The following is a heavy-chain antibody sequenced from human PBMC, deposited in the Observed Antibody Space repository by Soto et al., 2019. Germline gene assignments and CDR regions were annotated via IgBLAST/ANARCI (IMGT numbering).Heavy chain of an antibody. D-gene: IGHD3-10*01. CDR3: ARDVEGFGDN. CDR1: GFTFSSYS. CDR2: ISSSSSYI. J-gene: IGHJ1*01. Sequence: GGSLRLSCAASGFTFSSYSMNWVRQAPGKGLEWVSSISSSSSYIYYADSVKGRLTISRDNAKNSLYLQMNSLRAEDTAVYYCARDVEGFGDNWGQGTLVTVSS. V-gene: IGHV3-21*01.